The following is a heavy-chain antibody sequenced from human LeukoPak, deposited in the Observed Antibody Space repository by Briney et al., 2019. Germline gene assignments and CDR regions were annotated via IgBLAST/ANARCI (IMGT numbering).Heavy chain of an antibody. CDR1: GFTLSNYV. Sequence: GRSLRLSRAPSGFTLSNYVIHGGCQAPGKGVEWVSAICTAVGTYYADSLRGRFSISRENTKTSVYLRMNSLGAGDTAVYFCTRGECFAVVTNNGFDPWGRGTLVTVSS. CDR2: ICTAVGT. J-gene: IGHJ5*01. V-gene: IGHV3-13*01. CDR3: TRGECFAVVTNNGFDP. D-gene: IGHD3-3*01.